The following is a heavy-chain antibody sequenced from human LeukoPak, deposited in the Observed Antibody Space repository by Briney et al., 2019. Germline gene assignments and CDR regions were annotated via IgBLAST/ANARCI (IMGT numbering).Heavy chain of an antibody. CDR3: ARRSRSSAWGY. CDR1: GGSFSGYY. D-gene: IGHD6-6*01. J-gene: IGHJ4*02. Sequence: SETLSLTCAVYGGSFSGYYWSWFCQPPGKGLEWIGEINHSGSTNYNPSLKSRVTISVDTSKNQFSLKLSSVTAADTAVYYCARRSRSSAWGYWGQGTLVTVSS. V-gene: IGHV4-34*01. CDR2: INHSGST.